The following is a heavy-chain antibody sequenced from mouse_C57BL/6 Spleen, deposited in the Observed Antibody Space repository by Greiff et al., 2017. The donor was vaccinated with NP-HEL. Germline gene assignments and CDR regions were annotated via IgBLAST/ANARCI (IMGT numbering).Heavy chain of an antibody. D-gene: IGHD2-3*01. CDR3: ARDGYYEGGFAY. CDR1: GYTFTDYY. Sequence: VQLQQSGPELVKPGASVKISCKASGYTFTDYYMNWVKQSHGKSLEWIGDINPNNGGTSYNQKFKGKATLTVDKSSSTAYIELRSLTSEDSAVYYCARDGYYEGGFAYWGQGTLVTVSA. V-gene: IGHV1-26*01. J-gene: IGHJ3*01. CDR2: INPNNGGT.